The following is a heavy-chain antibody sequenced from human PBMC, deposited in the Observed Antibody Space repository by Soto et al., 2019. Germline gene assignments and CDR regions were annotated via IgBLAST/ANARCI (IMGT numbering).Heavy chain of an antibody. J-gene: IGHJ4*02. Sequence: QVHLVESGGGVVQPGKSLRLSCAASGFTFDNYGMLWVRQAPGKGLEWVALISYDDSYRYYTNSVRGRFTISRDNSKNMVFLHMNSLQGDDTAVYYCAGGDYGDSIDFWGRGTLVTVSS. CDR2: ISYDDSYR. D-gene: IGHD4-17*01. CDR3: AGGDYGDSIDF. V-gene: IGHV3-33*01. CDR1: GFTFDNYG.